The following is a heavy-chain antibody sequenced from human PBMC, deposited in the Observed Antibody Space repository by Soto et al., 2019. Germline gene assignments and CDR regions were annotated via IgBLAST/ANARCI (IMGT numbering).Heavy chain of an antibody. CDR1: GYTFTSYA. CDR2: INAGNGNT. CDR3: ARGGSLYWYFDL. Sequence: QVQLVQSGAEVNKPGASVKVSCKASGYTFTSYAMHWVRQAPGQRLEWMGWINAGNGNTKYSQKFQGRVTITRDTSASTAYMELSSLRSEDTAVYYCARGGSLYWYFDLWGRGTLVTVSS. V-gene: IGHV1-3*01. J-gene: IGHJ2*01. D-gene: IGHD1-26*01.